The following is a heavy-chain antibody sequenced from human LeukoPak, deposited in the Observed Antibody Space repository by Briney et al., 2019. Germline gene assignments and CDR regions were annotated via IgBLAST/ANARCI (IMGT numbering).Heavy chain of an antibody. CDR3: ARVDCSSTSCYRRYYYMDV. CDR1: GGSISSGDYY. D-gene: IGHD2-2*02. J-gene: IGHJ6*03. V-gene: IGHV4-61*08. CDR2: IYYSGST. Sequence: KPSETPSLTCTVSGGSISSGDYYWSWIRQPPGKGLEWIGYIYYSGSTSYNPSLKSRVTISVDTSKNQFSLKLSSVTAADTAVYYCARVDCSSTSCYRRYYYMDVWGKGTTVTVSS.